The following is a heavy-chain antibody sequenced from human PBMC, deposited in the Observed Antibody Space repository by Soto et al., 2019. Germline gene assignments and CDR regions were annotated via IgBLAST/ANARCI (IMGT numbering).Heavy chain of an antibody. V-gene: IGHV3-9*01. J-gene: IGHJ5*02. CDR3: VKDGEAASPGWFDT. CDR1: GFTFEDFA. Sequence: LRLSCSASGFTFEDFAMHWVRRVPGKGLEWVAGNRWNGEAVGYAASVKGRCTSSRDNAKKLLFLQMNSLRVDDTALYYCVKDGEAASPGWFDTWGQGTQVTVSS. D-gene: IGHD6-6*01. CDR2: NRWNGEAV.